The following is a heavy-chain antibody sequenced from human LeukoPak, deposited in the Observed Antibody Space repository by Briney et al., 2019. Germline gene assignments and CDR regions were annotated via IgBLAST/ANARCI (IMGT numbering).Heavy chain of an antibody. V-gene: IGHV3-30*03. D-gene: IGHD2-2*01. Sequence: PGGSLRLSCAASGFTFSTYGMHWVRQAPGKGLEWVSVISYDGSSKYYADSVKGRFTISRDESKNTLYLQMNSLRAEDTAVYYCAREHSYCSSTSCSRGRYYGMDVWGQGTTVTVSS. J-gene: IGHJ6*02. CDR1: GFTFSTYG. CDR3: AREHSYCSSTSCSRGRYYGMDV. CDR2: ISYDGSSK.